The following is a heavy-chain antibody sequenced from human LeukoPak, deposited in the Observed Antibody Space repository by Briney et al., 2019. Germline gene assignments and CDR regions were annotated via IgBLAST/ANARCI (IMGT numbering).Heavy chain of an antibody. CDR1: GFTFSSYG. CDR2: IRYDGSNK. CDR3: ARAMTSGWAAAGYYFDY. J-gene: IGHJ4*02. Sequence: GGSLRLSCAASGFTFSSYGMHWVRQAPGKGLEWVAFIRYDGSNKYYADSVKGRFTISRDNSKNTLYLQMNSLRAEDTAVYYCARAMTSGWAAAGYYFDYWGQGTLVTVSS. D-gene: IGHD6-13*01. V-gene: IGHV3-30*02.